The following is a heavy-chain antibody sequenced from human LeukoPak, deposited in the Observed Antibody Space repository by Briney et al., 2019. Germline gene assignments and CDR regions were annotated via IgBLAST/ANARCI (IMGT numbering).Heavy chain of an antibody. D-gene: IGHD5-24*01. J-gene: IGHJ4*02. CDR3: AKDRKRLQTNPYHFDY. CDR1: GFTFSSYG. Sequence: GGSLRLSCAASGFTFSSYGMHWVRQAPGKGLEWVAFIRYDGSNKYYADSVKGRFTISRDNSKNTLYLQMNSLRAEDTAVYYCAKDRKRLQTNPYHFDYWGQGTLVTVSS. V-gene: IGHV3-30*02. CDR2: IRYDGSNK.